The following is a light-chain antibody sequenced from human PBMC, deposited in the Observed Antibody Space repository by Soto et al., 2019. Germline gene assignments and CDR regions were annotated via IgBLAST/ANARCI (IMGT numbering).Light chain of an antibody. CDR1: QSISSW. CDR2: DAS. Sequence: GDRVTITCRASQSISSWLAWYQQKPGKAPKLLIYDASSLESGVPSRFSGSGSGTEFTLTISRLEPEDFAVYYCQQYGSSGTFGQGTTGDIK. CDR3: QQYGSSGT. V-gene: IGKV1-5*01. J-gene: IGKJ1*01.